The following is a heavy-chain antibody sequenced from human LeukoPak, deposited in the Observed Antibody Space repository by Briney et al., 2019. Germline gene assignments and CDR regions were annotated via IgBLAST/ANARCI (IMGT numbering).Heavy chain of an antibody. J-gene: IGHJ5*02. D-gene: IGHD3-16*01. CDR1: GGPISSSY. CDR3: ARGGVFPRQFDP. V-gene: IGHV4-59*01. Sequence: SETLSLTCTVSGGPISSSYWSWIRQPQGKGLEWIGYIYYRGSTTYNPSLKSRVTISVDTSKNQFSLNLTSVTAADTAVYYCARGGVFPRQFDPWGQGTLVTVSS. CDR2: IYYRGST.